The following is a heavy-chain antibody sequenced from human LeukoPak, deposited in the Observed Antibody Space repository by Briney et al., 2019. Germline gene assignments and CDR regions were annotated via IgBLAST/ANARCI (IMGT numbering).Heavy chain of an antibody. D-gene: IGHD3-16*01. Sequence: HAGGSLRLSCAASGFRFSDFTMTWVRQAPGKGPEWVSAIGGRGGSTYYADSLGGRFTTSRDNSKDMVYLQMNSLKVEDTATYYCGKEGGAWGQGTKVTVSS. CDR3: GKEGGA. CDR2: IGGRGGST. J-gene: IGHJ5*02. V-gene: IGHV3-23*01. CDR1: GFRFSDFT.